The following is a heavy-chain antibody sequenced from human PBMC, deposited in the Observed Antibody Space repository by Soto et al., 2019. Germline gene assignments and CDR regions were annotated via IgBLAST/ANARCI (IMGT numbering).Heavy chain of an antibody. J-gene: IGHJ5*02. CDR2: FDPEDGET. V-gene: IGHV1-24*01. CDR3: ATALPADNWFDP. CDR1: GYTLTELS. Sequence: ASVKVSCKVSGYTLTELSMHWVRQAPGKGLEWMGGFDPEDGETIYAQKFQGRVTMTEDTSIDTAYMELSSLRSEDTAVYYCATALPADNWFDPWGQGTLVTVSS. D-gene: IGHD2-2*01.